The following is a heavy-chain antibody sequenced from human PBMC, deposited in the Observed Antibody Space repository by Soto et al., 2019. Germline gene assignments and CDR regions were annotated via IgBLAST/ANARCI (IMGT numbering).Heavy chain of an antibody. J-gene: IGHJ6*02. CDR2: MTPNSGNT. D-gene: IGHD6-19*01. V-gene: IGHV1-8*01. Sequence: QVQLVQSGAEVKKPGASLKVSCKASGYTFTSYDINWLRQATGQGLEWMGWMTPNSGNTGYAQKFQGRVTMTRNTSISTAYMERSSLRSEATAVYYCARAEYSSGWNNDYYYGMDVWGQGTTVTVSS. CDR1: GYTFTSYD. CDR3: ARAEYSSGWNNDYYYGMDV.